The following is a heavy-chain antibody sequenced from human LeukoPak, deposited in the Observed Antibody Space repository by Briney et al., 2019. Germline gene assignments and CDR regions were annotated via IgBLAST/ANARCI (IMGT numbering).Heavy chain of an antibody. CDR2: ISGSGGST. CDR1: GFTLSSYA. Sequence: GGSLRLSCAASGFTLSSYAMSWVRQAPGKGLEWVSAISGSGGSTYYADSVKGRFTISRDNSKNTLYLQMNSLRAEDTAVYYCAKDWTTVMEGATNWFDPWGQGTLVTVSS. D-gene: IGHD4-4*01. V-gene: IGHV3-23*01. CDR3: AKDWTTVMEGATNWFDP. J-gene: IGHJ5*02.